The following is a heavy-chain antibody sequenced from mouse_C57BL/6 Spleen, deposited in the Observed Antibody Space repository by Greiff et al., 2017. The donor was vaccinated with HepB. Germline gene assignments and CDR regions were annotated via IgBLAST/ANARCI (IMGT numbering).Heavy chain of an antibody. V-gene: IGHV1-18*01. CDR1: GYTFTDYN. Sequence: VQLQQSGPELVKPGASVKIPCKASGYTFTDYNMDWVKQSHGKSLEWIGDINPNNGGTIYNQKFKGKATLTVDKSSSTAYMELRSLTSEDTAVYYCARERYNHDYAMDCWGQGTSVNVCS. J-gene: IGHJ4*01. CDR3: ARERYNHDYAMDC. D-gene: IGHD1-3*01. CDR2: INPNNGGT.